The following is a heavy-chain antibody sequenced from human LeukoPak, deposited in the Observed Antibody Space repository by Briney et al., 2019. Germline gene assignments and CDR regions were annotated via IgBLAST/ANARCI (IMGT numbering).Heavy chain of an antibody. J-gene: IGHJ4*02. CDR1: GGSFSGYY. CDR2: INHSGST. V-gene: IGHV4-34*01. D-gene: IGHD3-22*01. Sequence: SETLSLTCAVYGGSFSGYYWSWIRQPPGKGLEWIGEINHSGSTNHNPSLKSRVTISVDTSKNQFSLKLSSVTAADTAVYYCARGPYYDSSRLYYFDYWGQGTLVTVSS. CDR3: ARGPYYDSSRLYYFDY.